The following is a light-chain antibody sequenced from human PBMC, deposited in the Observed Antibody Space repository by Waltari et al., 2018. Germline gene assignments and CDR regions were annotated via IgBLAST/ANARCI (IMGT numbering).Light chain of an antibody. CDR1: QSISSY. CDR2: AAS. Sequence: DIQMTQSPSSLSASVGDRVTIPCRASQSISSYLNWYQQKPGKAPKLLIYAASSLQSGVPSRFSGSGSGTDFTLTISSLQPEDFATYFCQQSYSTLRTFGQGTKLEI. J-gene: IGKJ2*02. V-gene: IGKV1-39*01. CDR3: QQSYSTLRT.